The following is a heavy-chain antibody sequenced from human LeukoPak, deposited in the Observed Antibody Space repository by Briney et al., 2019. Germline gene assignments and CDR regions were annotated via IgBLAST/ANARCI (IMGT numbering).Heavy chain of an antibody. D-gene: IGHD6-25*01. V-gene: IGHV3-48*03. CDR1: GFTFSNYE. J-gene: IGHJ5*02. CDR2: SSSSGSTK. Sequence: GGSLRLSCAASGFTFSNYEMNWVRQAPGKGLEWVSYSSSSGSTKYYADSVKGRFTISRDNAKNSLYLQMNSLRAEDTAVYYCARSNRYSSGGDWFDPWGQGTLVTVSS. CDR3: ARSNRYSSGGDWFDP.